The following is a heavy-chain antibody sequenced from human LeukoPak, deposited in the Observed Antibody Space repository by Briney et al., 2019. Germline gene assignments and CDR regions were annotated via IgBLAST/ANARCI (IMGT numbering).Heavy chain of an antibody. CDR1: GFTFDDNG. J-gene: IGHJ6*03. CDR3: ARGQTTVTTPYYYYYMDV. D-gene: IGHD4-17*01. CDR2: INWNGGST. Sequence: PGGSLRLSCAASGFTFDDNGMSWVRQAPGKGLEWVSGINWNGGSTGYADSVKGRFTISRDNAKNSLYLQMNSLRAEDTALYYCARGQTTVTTPYYYYYMDVWGKGTTVTVSS. V-gene: IGHV3-20*04.